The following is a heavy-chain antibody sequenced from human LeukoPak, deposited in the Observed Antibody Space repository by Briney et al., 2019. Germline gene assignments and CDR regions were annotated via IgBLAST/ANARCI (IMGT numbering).Heavy chain of an antibody. CDR2: IYYSGGT. Sequence: SETLSLTCTVSGGSISSYYWSWIRQPPGKGLEWIGYIYYSGGTNYNPSLKSRVTISVDTSKNQFSLKLSSVTAADTAVYYCAGKTNYGDYPYWGQGTLVTVSS. CDR3: AGKTNYGDYPY. CDR1: GGSISSYY. J-gene: IGHJ4*02. D-gene: IGHD4-17*01. V-gene: IGHV4-59*08.